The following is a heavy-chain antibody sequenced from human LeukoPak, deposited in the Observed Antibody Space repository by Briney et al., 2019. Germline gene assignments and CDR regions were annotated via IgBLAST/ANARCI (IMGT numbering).Heavy chain of an antibody. J-gene: IGHJ4*02. CDR1: GFTFSSYG. CDR3: ARPIIVGASNVDY. D-gene: IGHD1-26*01. V-gene: IGHV3-30*03. Sequence: GGSLRLSCAASGFTFSSYGMHWVRQAPGKGLEWVAVISYDGSNKYYADSVKGRFTISRDNAKNSLYLQMNSLRAEDTAVYYCARPIIVGASNVDYWGQGTLVTVSS. CDR2: ISYDGSNK.